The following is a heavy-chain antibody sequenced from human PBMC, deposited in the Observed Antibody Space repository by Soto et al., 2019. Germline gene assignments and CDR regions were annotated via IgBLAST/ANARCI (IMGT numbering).Heavy chain of an antibody. J-gene: IGHJ4*02. V-gene: IGHV1-18*01. D-gene: IGHD6-19*01. CDR2: INTYNGNT. CDR3: AREGASGRGGLDY. Sequence: QVQLVQSGAEVKKPGASVKVSCKSSGYTFTSYGISWVRQAPGQGLEWMGWINTYNGNTNYAQKLQGRVTMTTDTPPSTPYTELRSLRSDDTAVYYCAREGASGRGGLDYWGQGTLVTVSS. CDR1: GYTFTSYG.